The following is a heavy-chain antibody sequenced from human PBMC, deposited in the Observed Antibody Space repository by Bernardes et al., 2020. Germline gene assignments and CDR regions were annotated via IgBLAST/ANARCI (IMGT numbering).Heavy chain of an antibody. J-gene: IGHJ6*04. V-gene: IGHV4-34*01. CDR1: GGSFSGYY. D-gene: IGHD3-10*01. Sequence: SETLSLTCAVYGGSFSGYYWSWIRQPPGKGLEWIGEINHSGSTNYNPSLKSRVTISVDTSKNQFSLKLSSVTAADTAVYYCARAPITMVQGVIITYYYYYGMDVWGKGTTVTVSS. CDR2: INHSGST. CDR3: ARAPITMVQGVIITYYYYYGMDV.